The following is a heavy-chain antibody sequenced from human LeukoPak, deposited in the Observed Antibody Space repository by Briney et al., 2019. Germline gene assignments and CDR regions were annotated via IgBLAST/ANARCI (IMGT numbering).Heavy chain of an antibody. D-gene: IGHD6-13*01. Sequence: ASVKVSCKASGYTFTSYDINWVRQATGQGLERMGWMNPNSGNTGYAQKFQGRVTMTRNTSISTAYMELSSLRSEDTDVYYCARGLSSSWYLGAFDIWGQGTMVTVSS. V-gene: IGHV1-8*01. CDR1: GYTFTSYD. J-gene: IGHJ3*02. CDR3: ARGLSSSWYLGAFDI. CDR2: MNPNSGNT.